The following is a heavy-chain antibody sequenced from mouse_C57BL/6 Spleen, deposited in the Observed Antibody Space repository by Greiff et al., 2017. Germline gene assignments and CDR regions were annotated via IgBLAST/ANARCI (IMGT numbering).Heavy chain of an antibody. CDR1: GYAFSSSW. Sequence: QVQLQQSGPELVKPGASVKISCKASGYAFSSSWMNWVKRRPGKGLEWIGRIYPGDGDTNYNGKFKGKATLTADKSSSTAYMQLSSLTSEDSAVYFCARDDYDYDGFAYWGQGTLVTVSA. CDR3: ARDDYDYDGFAY. J-gene: IGHJ3*01. D-gene: IGHD2-4*01. V-gene: IGHV1-82*01. CDR2: IYPGDGDT.